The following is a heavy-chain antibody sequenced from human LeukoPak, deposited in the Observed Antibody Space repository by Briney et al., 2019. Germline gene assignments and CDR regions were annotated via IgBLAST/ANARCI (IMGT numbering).Heavy chain of an antibody. CDR2: ISYDGSNK. D-gene: IGHD2-21*01. Sequence: GGSLRLSCAASGFTFSSYAMHWVRQAPGKGLEWVAVISYDGSNKYYADSVKGRFTISRDNSKNTLYLQMNSLRAEDTAVYYCARGGLWWAHCYYYMDVWGKGTTVTVSS. J-gene: IGHJ6*03. CDR3: ARGGLWWAHCYYYMDV. V-gene: IGHV3-30*04. CDR1: GFTFSSYA.